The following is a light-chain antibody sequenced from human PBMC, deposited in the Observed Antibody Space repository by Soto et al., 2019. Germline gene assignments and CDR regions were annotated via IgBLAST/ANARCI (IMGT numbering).Light chain of an antibody. CDR3: QQRSNWPPI. Sequence: EIVLTQSPATLSLSPGERATLSYRASQSVSSYLAWYQQKPGQAPRLLIYDASKRATDIPVRFSGSGSGTDFTLTISSLEPEDFAVYYCQQRSNWPPIFGGGTKVEIK. CDR1: QSVSSY. CDR2: DAS. V-gene: IGKV3-11*01. J-gene: IGKJ4*01.